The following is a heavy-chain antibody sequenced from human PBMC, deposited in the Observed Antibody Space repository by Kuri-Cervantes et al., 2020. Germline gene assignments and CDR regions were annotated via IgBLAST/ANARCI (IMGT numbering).Heavy chain of an antibody. CDR2: ISSSGSTI. CDR1: GFTFSDYY. V-gene: IGHV3-11*04. Sequence: GGSLRLSCAASGFTFSDYYMSWIRQAPGKGLEWVSYISSSGSTIYYADSVKGRFTISRDNAKNSLYLQMNSLRAEDTAVYYCARLRAHPRYYYYMDVWGKGTTVTVSS. CDR3: ARLRAHPRYYYYMDV. J-gene: IGHJ6*03.